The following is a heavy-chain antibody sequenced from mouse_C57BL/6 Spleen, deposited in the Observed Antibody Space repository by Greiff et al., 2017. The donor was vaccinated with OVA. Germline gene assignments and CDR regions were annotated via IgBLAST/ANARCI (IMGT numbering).Heavy chain of an antibody. J-gene: IGHJ4*01. CDR1: GYSITSDY. D-gene: IGHD2-4*01. Sequence: EVKLVESGPGLAKPSQTLSLTCSVTGYSITSDYWNWIRKFPGNKLEYMGYISYSGSTYYNPSLKSRISITRDTSKNQYYLQLNSVTTEDTATYYCARFYDYEGGSSAMDYWGQGTSVTVSS. V-gene: IGHV3-8*01. CDR3: ARFYDYEGGSSAMDY. CDR2: ISYSGST.